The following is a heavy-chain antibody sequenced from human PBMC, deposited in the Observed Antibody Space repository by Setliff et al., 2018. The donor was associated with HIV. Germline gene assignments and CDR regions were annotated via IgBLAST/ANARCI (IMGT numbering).Heavy chain of an antibody. CDR3: ARAEMATIVAFDI. CDR1: DGSFSSDY. V-gene: IGHV4-59*01. Sequence: LSLTCTVSDGSFSSDYWTWIRQTPGKGLEWIGYIYYSGSTKYNPSLTSRVTISVDTSKNHFSLKLTSVTAADTAVYYCARAEMATIVAFDIWGQGTMVTV. D-gene: IGHD5-12*01. J-gene: IGHJ3*02. CDR2: IYYSGST.